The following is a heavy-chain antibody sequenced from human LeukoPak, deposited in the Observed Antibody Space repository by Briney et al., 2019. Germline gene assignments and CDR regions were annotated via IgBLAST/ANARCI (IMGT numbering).Heavy chain of an antibody. J-gene: IGHJ4*02. D-gene: IGHD3-22*01. V-gene: IGHV1-69*13. CDR1: GYTFTSYG. CDR3: ARSTGVVITTSPAKYYFDY. Sequence: SVKVSCKASGYTFTSYGISWVRQAPGQGLEWMGGIIPIFGTANYAQKFQGRVTITADESTSIAYMELSSLRSEDTAVYYCARSTGVVITTSPAKYYFDYWGQGTLVTVSS. CDR2: IIPIFGTA.